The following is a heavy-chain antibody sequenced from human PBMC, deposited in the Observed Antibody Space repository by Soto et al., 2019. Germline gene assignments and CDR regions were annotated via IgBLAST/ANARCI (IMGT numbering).Heavy chain of an antibody. CDR1: GYTFTRYG. Sequence: QVQLVQSGAEVKNPGASVKVSCKASGYTFTRYGIGWARQAPGQGLEWMGWINTYNGNTNYAQNVQGRGTLTTDTSTSTAYMELRSLRSNDTAIYYCARVDVYVTPSPQDFWGQGTTVIVSS. D-gene: IGHD3-16*01. CDR2: INTYNGNT. J-gene: IGHJ6*02. CDR3: ARVDVYVTPSPQDF. V-gene: IGHV1-18*01.